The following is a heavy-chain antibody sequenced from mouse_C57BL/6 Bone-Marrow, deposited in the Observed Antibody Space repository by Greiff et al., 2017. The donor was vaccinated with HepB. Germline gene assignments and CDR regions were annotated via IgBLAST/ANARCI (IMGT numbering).Heavy chain of an antibody. J-gene: IGHJ3*01. CDR1: GFTFSSYA. D-gene: IGHD1-1*01. CDR3: ARDITTVVEEAWFAY. V-gene: IGHV5-4*01. Sequence: EVKVVESGGGLVKPGGSLKLSCAASGFTFSSYAMSWVRQTPEKRLEWVATISDGGSYTYYPDNVKGRFTISRDNAKNNLYLQMSHLKSEDTAMYYCARDITTVVEEAWFAYWGQGTLVTVSA. CDR2: ISDGGSYT.